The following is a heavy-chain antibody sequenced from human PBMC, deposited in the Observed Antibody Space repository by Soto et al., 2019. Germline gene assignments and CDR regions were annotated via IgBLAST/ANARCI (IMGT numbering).Heavy chain of an antibody. CDR1: GFTCSNYA. J-gene: IGHJ4*02. D-gene: IGHD6-13*01. CDR2: ISYDGSYQ. V-gene: IGHV3-30*04. Sequence: WWSLRLSCRASGFTCSNYAMHWFRQAPGRGLEWVALISYDGSYQYYGDSVKGRFTISRDNSKNMFYLQMSSLTPDDTAVYFCTKDRTIASRFDSWGQGTLVTVSS. CDR3: TKDRTIASRFDS.